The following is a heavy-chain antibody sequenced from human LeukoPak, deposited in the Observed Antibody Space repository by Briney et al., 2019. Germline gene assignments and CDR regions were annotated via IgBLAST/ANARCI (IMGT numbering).Heavy chain of an antibody. CDR3: GRVGYSGNSVPIDY. J-gene: IGHJ4*02. CDR1: GFIFTKYG. CDR2: IWHDGSQK. D-gene: IGHD4-23*01. Sequence: GGSLRLSCAASGFIFTKYGMHWVRQAPGKGLEWVAIIWHDGSQKHYADSVKGRFTISRDDSENMLYLEMNSLRAEDTAVYYCGRVGYSGNSVPIDYWGQGTLVNVSS. V-gene: IGHV3-33*01.